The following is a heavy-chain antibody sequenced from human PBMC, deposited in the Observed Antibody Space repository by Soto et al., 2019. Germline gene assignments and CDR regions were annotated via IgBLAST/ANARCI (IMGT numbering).Heavy chain of an antibody. CDR2: IRSKAYGGTT. Sequence: GGSLRLSCTASGFTFGDYAMSWFRQAPGKGLEWVGFIRSKAYGGTTEYAASVKGRFTISRDDSKSIAYLQMNSLKTEDTAVYYCTSHRIVGATFYYYYGMDVWGQGTTVTVSS. J-gene: IGHJ6*02. V-gene: IGHV3-49*03. D-gene: IGHD1-26*01. CDR3: TSHRIVGATFYYYYGMDV. CDR1: GFTFGDYA.